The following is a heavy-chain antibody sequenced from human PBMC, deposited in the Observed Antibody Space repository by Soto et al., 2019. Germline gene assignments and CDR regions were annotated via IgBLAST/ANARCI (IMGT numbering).Heavy chain of an antibody. J-gene: IGHJ5*02. CDR2: IYYSGST. V-gene: IGHV4-39*01. CDR1: GGSISSSSYF. CDR3: AKHPSDFWFDP. Sequence: QLQLQESGPGLVKPSETLSLTCSVSGGSISSSSYFWGWIRQPPGKGLEWIGSIYYSGSTYYNPSLKSRVAVSVDTSTNQFSLKLSSVTAADTAVYYCAKHPSDFWFDPWGQGTVVTVSS. D-gene: IGHD2-21*02.